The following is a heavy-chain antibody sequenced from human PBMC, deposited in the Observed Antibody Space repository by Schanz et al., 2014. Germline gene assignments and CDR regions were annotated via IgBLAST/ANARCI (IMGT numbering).Heavy chain of an antibody. Sequence: QAQLMESGGGVVQPGTSLILSCSVSGFSLNTYGIHWFRQPAGKGLEWVSALSGSGGSTYYADSVKGRFTISRDNSKNTLYLHMNTLRSEDTAVYYCAKDSTHIDIVLVPTAIDYWGQGTLVTVSS. CDR1: GFSLNTYG. D-gene: IGHD2-2*01. CDR3: AKDSTHIDIVLVPTAIDY. CDR2: LSGSGGST. J-gene: IGHJ4*02. V-gene: IGHV3-NL1*01.